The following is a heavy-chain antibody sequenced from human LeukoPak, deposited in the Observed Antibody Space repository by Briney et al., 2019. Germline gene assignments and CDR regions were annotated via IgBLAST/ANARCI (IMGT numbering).Heavy chain of an antibody. J-gene: IGHJ1*01. CDR3: AGRGHRYSRD. CDR2: IQDSGIT. D-gene: IGHD2-15*01. CDR1: GDSVSSGY. V-gene: IGHV4-4*09. Sequence: SETLSLICNVSGDSVSSGYWSWIRQSPGKGLEWIGFIQDSGITDYNPSLKSRLYMSVDTSKNQFSLNLRSVTAADTAVYYCAGRGHRYSRDWGQGILVTISS.